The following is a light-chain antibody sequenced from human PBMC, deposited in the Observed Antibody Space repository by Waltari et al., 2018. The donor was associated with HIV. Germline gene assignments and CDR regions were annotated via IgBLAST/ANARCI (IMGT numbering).Light chain of an antibody. CDR1: SSNIERNT. V-gene: IGLV1-44*01. CDR3: AAWDDSLDGYV. Sequence: QSVLTQPPSASGTPGQRVTISCSGSSSNIERNTVNWYQQFPGTTPKVVIYSSNQRPSGVPDRFSGARSGTSASLAISGLQSEDGAHYYCAAWDDSLDGYVFGPGTEVTVL. J-gene: IGLJ1*01. CDR2: SSN.